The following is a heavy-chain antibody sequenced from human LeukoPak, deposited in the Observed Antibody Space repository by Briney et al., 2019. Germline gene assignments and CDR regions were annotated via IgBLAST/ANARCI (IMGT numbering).Heavy chain of an antibody. D-gene: IGHD2-15*01. V-gene: IGHV3-30*01. CDR3: ARWGGQGYCSGGSCYHFDY. CDR2: SNK. Sequence: SNKYYADSVNGRFTISRDNSKNTLYLQMNSLRAEDTAVYYCARWGGQGYCSGGSCYHFDYWGX. J-gene: IGHJ4*02.